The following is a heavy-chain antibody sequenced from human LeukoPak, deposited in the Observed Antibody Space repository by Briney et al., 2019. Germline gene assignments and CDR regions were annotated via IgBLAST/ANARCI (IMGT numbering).Heavy chain of an antibody. Sequence: GGSLRLSCAASGFTFSSYAMHWVRQAPGKGLEWVAVISYDGSNKYYADSVKDRFTISRDNSKNTLYLQTNSLRAEDTAVYYCARDSGSQGYFDYWGQEPWSPSPQ. V-gene: IGHV3-30-3*01. J-gene: IGHJ4*01. CDR3: ARDSGSQGYFDY. D-gene: IGHD1-26*01. CDR1: GFTFSSYA. CDR2: ISYDGSNK.